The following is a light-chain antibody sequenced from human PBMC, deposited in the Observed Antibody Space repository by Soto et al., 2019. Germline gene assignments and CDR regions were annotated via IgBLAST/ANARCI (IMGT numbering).Light chain of an antibody. Sequence: ENVLTQSPDTLSLSPGERATLSCRASQIVSSGYLAWYQQKPGQAPRLLIYDAYNRATGIPPRFSGSGSGTDFTLTIRSLEPEDSAVYYCKQRHMWPITFGQGTRLEIK. CDR1: QIVSSGY. J-gene: IGKJ5*01. V-gene: IGKV3-11*01. CDR2: DAY. CDR3: KQRHMWPIT.